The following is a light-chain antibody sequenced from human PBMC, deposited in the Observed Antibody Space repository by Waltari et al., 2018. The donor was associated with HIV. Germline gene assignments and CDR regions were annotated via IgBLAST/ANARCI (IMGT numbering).Light chain of an antibody. Sequence: DIVMTQAPASLAVSLGERATINCKSSQSVFYSSNNKNYLAWYQHKPGQPPKLLINCASTRKSGVPDRFSGSGSGTDFILTINSLQPEDVAVYYCQQYYNLHTFGPGTKVEIK. V-gene: IGKV4-1*01. J-gene: IGKJ3*01. CDR3: QQYYNLHT. CDR1: QSVFYSSNNKNY. CDR2: CAS.